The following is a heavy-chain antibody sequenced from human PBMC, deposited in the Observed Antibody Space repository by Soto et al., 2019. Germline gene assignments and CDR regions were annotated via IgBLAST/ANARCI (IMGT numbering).Heavy chain of an antibody. CDR2: ISYDGSNK. D-gene: IGHD6-19*01. CDR1: GFTFSSYG. CDR3: ARTVAGTGYGMDV. V-gene: IGHV3-30*03. J-gene: IGHJ6*02. Sequence: QPGGSLRLSCAASGFTFSSYGMHWVRQAPGKGLEWVAVISYDGSNKYYADSVKGRFTISRDNSKNTLYLQMNSLRAEDTAVYYCARTVAGTGYGMDVWGQGTTVTVSS.